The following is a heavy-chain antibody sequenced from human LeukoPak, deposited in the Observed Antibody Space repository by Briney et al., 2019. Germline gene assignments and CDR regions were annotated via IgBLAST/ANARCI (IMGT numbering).Heavy chain of an antibody. V-gene: IGHV1-18*01. D-gene: IGHD3-22*01. CDR1: GHTFTSYG. Sequence: ASVKVSCKASGHTFTSYGISWVRQAPGQGLEWMGWISAYNGNTNYAQKLQGRVTMTTDTSTSTAYMELRSLRSDDTAVYYCATVPSYYYDSSGYFIGNYWGQGTLVTVSS. J-gene: IGHJ4*02. CDR2: ISAYNGNT. CDR3: ATVPSYYYDSSGYFIGNY.